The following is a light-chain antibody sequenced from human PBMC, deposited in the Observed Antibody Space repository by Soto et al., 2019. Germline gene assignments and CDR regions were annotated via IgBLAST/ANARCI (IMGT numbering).Light chain of an antibody. V-gene: IGLV2-14*01. CDR2: EVS. Sequence: QSALTQPASVAGSPGQSITISCTGTSSDVGGYNYVSWYQQHPGKAPKLMIYEVSNRPSGVSNRFSGSKSGNTASLTISGLHAEVEADYYCSSYTSSSTWVFGGGTKLTVL. CDR3: SSYTSSSTWV. CDR1: SSDVGGYNY. J-gene: IGLJ3*02.